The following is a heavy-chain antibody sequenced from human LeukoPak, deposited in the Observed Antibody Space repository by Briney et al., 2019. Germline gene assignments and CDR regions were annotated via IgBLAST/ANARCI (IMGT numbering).Heavy chain of an antibody. Sequence: GESLKISCKASGYSFTSYWIGWVRQMPGKGLEWMGIIYPGDSDTRYSPSFQGQVTISADKSISTAYLQWSSLKASGTAMYYCASQYSTTWYANYYYFGMDVWGQGTTVTVSS. V-gene: IGHV5-51*01. CDR3: ASQYSTTWYANYYYFGMDV. CDR1: GYSFTSYW. CDR2: IYPGDSDT. J-gene: IGHJ6*02. D-gene: IGHD6-13*01.